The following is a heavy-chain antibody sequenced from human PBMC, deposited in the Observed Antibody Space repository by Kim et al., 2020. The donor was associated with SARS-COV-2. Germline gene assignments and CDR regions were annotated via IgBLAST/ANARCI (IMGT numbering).Heavy chain of an antibody. CDR2: IYRAGAT. CDR3: AEANSRFWYYFDS. V-gene: IGHV3-53*01. CDR1: GFSVSNNY. Sequence: GGSLRLSCAASGFSVSNNYMSWVRQAPGKGLEWVSGIYRAGATYYADSVKGRFTISRDMSQNTLYLQMNNLRADDTAVEYFAEANSRFWYYFDSWGQG. D-gene: IGHD6-13*01. J-gene: IGHJ4*02.